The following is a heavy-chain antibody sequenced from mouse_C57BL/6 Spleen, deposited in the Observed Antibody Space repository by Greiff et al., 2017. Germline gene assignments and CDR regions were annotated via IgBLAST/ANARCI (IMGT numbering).Heavy chain of an antibody. Sequence: EVQLQQSGPELVKPGASVTLSCKASGYTFTDYYMNWVKQSPGKSLEWIGDINPNNGGTSYNQKFKCKATLTVDKSSSTAYMELRSLKSVDSAVYYCARGGSSYDYFDYWGQGTTLSVSS. CDR1: GYTFTDYY. D-gene: IGHD1-1*01. J-gene: IGHJ2*01. V-gene: IGHV1-26*01. CDR2: INPNNGGT. CDR3: ARGGSSYDYFDY.